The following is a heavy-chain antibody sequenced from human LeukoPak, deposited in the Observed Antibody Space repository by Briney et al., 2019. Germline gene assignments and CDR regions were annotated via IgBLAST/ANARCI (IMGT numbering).Heavy chain of an antibody. CDR2: ISSSSSYI. Sequence: GGSLRLSCAASGFTFSSYSMNWVRQAPGKGLEWVSSISSSSSYIYYADSVKGRFTISRDNAKNSLYLQMNSLRAEDTAVYYCARDGYSSSWYPEYFQHWGQGTLVTVSS. CDR1: GFTFSSYS. V-gene: IGHV3-21*04. D-gene: IGHD6-13*01. CDR3: ARDGYSSSWYPEYFQH. J-gene: IGHJ1*01.